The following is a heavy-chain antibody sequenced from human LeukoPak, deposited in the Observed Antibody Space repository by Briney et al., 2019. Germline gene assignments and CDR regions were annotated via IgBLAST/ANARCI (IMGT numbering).Heavy chain of an antibody. D-gene: IGHD3-9*01. CDR2: FDPEDGET. V-gene: IGHV1-24*01. CDR3: ATERVGRRYYDILTRSNYFDY. Sequence: ASVKVSCKVSGYTLTELSMHWVRQAPGKGLEWMGGFDPEDGETIYAQKFQGRVTMTEDTSTDTAYMELSSLRPEDTAVYYCATERVGRRYYDILTRSNYFDYWGQGTLVTVSS. CDR1: GYTLTELS. J-gene: IGHJ4*02.